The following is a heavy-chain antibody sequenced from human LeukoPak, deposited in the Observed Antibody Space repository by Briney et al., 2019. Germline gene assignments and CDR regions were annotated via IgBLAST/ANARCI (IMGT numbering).Heavy chain of an antibody. CDR2: ISAYNGNT. J-gene: IGHJ4*02. Sequence: ASVTVSCKASGYTFTSYGISWVRQAPGQGLEWMGWISAYNGNTNYAQKLQGRVTMTTDTSTSTAYMELRSLRSDDTAVYYCAREGVASETRTTFLDYWGQGTLVTVSS. D-gene: IGHD2/OR15-2a*01. V-gene: IGHV1-18*01. CDR1: GYTFTSYG. CDR3: AREGVASETRTTFLDY.